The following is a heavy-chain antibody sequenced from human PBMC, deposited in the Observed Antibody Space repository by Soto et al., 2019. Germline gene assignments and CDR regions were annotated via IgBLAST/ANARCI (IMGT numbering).Heavy chain of an antibody. Sequence: PGGSLRLSCAAPGFTFSNAWMSWVRQAPGKGLEWVGRIKNKADGGTTDYAAPVIGRFTISRDDSKNTLYLQMNSLKTEDTAVYYCTTDDPINKYWGQGTLVTVS. CDR2: IKNKADGGTT. J-gene: IGHJ4*02. CDR3: TTDDPINKY. V-gene: IGHV3-15*01. CDR1: GFTFSNAW.